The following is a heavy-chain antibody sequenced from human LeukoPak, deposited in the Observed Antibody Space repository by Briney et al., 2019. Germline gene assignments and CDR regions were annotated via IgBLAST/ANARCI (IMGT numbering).Heavy chain of an antibody. CDR1: GFSVSSNY. CDR2: IYSGGST. J-gene: IGHJ2*01. Sequence: GGSLRLSCAASGFSVSSNYMSWVRQAPGKGLEWVSVIYSGGSTYYADSVKGRFTISRDSSKNTLYLQVNSLRAEDTAVYYCARDYDSSGYHYWYFDLWDRGTLVTVSS. V-gene: IGHV3-53*01. D-gene: IGHD3-22*01. CDR3: ARDYDSSGYHYWYFDL.